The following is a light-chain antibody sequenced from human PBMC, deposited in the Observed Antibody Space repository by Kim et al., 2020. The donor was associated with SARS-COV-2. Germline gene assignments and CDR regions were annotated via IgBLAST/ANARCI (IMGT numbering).Light chain of an antibody. CDR1: QGISSY. V-gene: IGKV1-9*01. J-gene: IGKJ5*01. CDR2: AAS. Sequence: IQLTQSPSSLSASVGDRVTITCRASQGISSYLAWYQQKPGKAPKLLIYAASTLQSGVPSRFSGSGSGTDLTLTISSLQPEDFATYYSHLLDGPQLTFGQETRL. CDR3: HLLDGPQLT.